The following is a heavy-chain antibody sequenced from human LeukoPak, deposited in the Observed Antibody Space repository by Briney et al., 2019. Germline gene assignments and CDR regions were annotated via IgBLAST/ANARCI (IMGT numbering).Heavy chain of an antibody. Sequence: GGSLRLSCAASGFTFSTYGMHWVRQPPSKGLEWVAFVRYDGSDKYYVDSVKGRFTISRDNSRNTLYLQMNSLRAEDTAVYYCAKGAGYGDLGYFYYMDVWGKGTTVTVSS. CDR1: GFTFSTYG. CDR3: AKGAGYGDLGYFYYMDV. J-gene: IGHJ6*03. CDR2: VRYDGSDK. V-gene: IGHV3-30*02. D-gene: IGHD4-17*01.